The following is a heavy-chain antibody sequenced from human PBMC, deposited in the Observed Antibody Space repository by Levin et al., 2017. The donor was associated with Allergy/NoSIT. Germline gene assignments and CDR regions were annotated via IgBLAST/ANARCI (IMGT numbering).Heavy chain of an antibody. Sequence: PGGSLRLSCAASGFTFDDYAMHWVRQAPGKGLEWVSGISWNSGSIGYADSVKGRFTISRDNAKNSLYLQMNSLRAEDTALYYCAKGATELDPYFDYWGQGTLVTVSS. CDR2: ISWNSGSI. V-gene: IGHV3-9*01. J-gene: IGHJ4*02. CDR3: AKGATELDPYFDY. CDR1: GFTFDDYA. D-gene: IGHD1-7*01.